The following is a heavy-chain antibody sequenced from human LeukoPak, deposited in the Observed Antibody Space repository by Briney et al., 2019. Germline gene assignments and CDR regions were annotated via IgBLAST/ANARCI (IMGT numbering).Heavy chain of an antibody. CDR3: AAGYSSGWYNFDY. Sequence: GGSLRLSCAASGFSFSNYDTHWVRQAPGKGLEWVAFIRDDGSTKYYGDSVKGRFTISRDNSKNTLYLQMNSLRTEDTAVYYCAAGYSSGWYNFDYWGQGTLVAVSS. D-gene: IGHD6-19*01. CDR1: GFSFSNYD. J-gene: IGHJ4*02. V-gene: IGHV3-30*02. CDR2: IRDDGSTK.